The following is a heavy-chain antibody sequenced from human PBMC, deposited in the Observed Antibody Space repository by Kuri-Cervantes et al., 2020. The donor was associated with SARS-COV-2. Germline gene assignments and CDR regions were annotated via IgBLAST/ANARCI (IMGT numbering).Heavy chain of an antibody. Sequence: GESLKISCAASGFTFSSYAMSWVRQAPGKGLEWVSAISGSGGSTYYADSVKGRFTISRDNSKNTLYLQMNSLRAEDTAVYYCARDPSARGYSGYGVDPKSWYGMDVWGQGTTVTVSS. J-gene: IGHJ6*02. V-gene: IGHV3-23*01. D-gene: IGHD5-12*01. CDR1: GFTFSSYA. CDR3: ARDPSARGYSGYGVDPKSWYGMDV. CDR2: ISGSGGST.